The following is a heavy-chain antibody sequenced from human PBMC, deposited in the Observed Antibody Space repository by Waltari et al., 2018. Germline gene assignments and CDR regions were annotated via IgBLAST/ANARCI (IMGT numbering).Heavy chain of an antibody. Sequence: VQLVESGGGLVQPGGSLRVSCEASGFIFSSYWMHWVRQVPGKGLVWISRIKGDGSFTDYADSVRGRFTISRDNAKTTLYLQMNSLGAEDTAVYFCVRDASWNIDYWGQGTLVTVSS. V-gene: IGHV3-74*01. CDR2: IKGDGSFT. CDR3: VRDASWNIDY. J-gene: IGHJ4*02. D-gene: IGHD1-1*01. CDR1: GFIFSSYW.